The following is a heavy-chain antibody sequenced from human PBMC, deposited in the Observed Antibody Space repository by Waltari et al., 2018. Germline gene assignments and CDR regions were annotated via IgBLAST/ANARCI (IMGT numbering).Heavy chain of an antibody. CDR3: ARQPYSSSWYFDYYYYYGMDV. Sequence: QVQLQQWGAGLLKPSETLSLTCAVYGWSFSGYYWSWIRQPPGKGLEWIGEINHSGSTNYNPSLKSRVTISVDTSKNQFSLKLSSVTAADTAVYYCARQPYSSSWYFDYYYYYGMDVWGQGTTVTVSS. CDR2: INHSGST. V-gene: IGHV4-34*01. CDR1: GWSFSGYY. D-gene: IGHD6-13*01. J-gene: IGHJ6*02.